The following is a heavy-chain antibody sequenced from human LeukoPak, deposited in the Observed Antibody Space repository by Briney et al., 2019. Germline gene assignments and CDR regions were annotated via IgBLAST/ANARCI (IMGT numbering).Heavy chain of an antibody. CDR2: IYYSGNT. J-gene: IGHJ4*02. Sequence: PSETLSLTCTVSGGSISSSSYYWAWIRQPPGKGLEWIGSIYYSGNTYYKSSLKSRVTIAVDTSKNQFSLKLNSVTAADTAVYYCARDYYGSGLIDYWGQGTLVTISS. CDR3: ARDYYGSGLIDY. D-gene: IGHD3-10*01. CDR1: GGSISSSSYY. V-gene: IGHV4-39*07.